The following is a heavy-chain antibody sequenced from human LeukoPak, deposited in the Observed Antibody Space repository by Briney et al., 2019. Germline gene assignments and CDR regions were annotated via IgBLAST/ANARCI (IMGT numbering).Heavy chain of an antibody. CDR2: IIPIFGTA. V-gene: IGHV1-69*05. CDR3: AREPFGLDP. CDR1: GGTFSSYA. D-gene: IGHD3-10*01. J-gene: IGHJ5*02. Sequence: ASVKVSCKASGGTFSSYAISWVRQAPGQGLEWMGGIIPIFGTANYAQKFQGRVTMTRDTSTSTVYMELSSLRSEDTAVYYCAREPFGLDPWGQGTLVTVSS.